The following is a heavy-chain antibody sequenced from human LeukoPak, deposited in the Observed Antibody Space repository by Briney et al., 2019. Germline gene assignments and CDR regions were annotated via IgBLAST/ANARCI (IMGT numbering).Heavy chain of an antibody. V-gene: IGHV5-51*01. D-gene: IGHD2-21*02. CDR3: ARLPYCGGDCFPNWFDP. Sequence: PGESLKISCKGSGYSFTSDWIGWVRQMPGKGLEWMGVIYPGDSDTRYSPSFQGQVTISAGKSISTAYLQWSSLKASDTAMYYCARLPYCGGDCFPNWFDPWGQGTLVTVSS. CDR1: GYSFTSDW. CDR2: IYPGDSDT. J-gene: IGHJ5*02.